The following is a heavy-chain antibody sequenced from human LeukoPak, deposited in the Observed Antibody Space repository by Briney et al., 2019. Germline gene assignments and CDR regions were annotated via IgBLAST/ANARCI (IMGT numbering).Heavy chain of an antibody. CDR3: ARGGDSSSWYDFDY. CDR1: GYTFTSYD. J-gene: IGHJ4*02. CDR2: MNPNSGNT. V-gene: IGHV1-8*01. D-gene: IGHD6-13*01. Sequence: ASVKVSCKASGYTFTSYDINWVRQATGQGLEWMGWMNPNSGNTGYAQKFQGRVTITRNTSISTAYMELSSLRSEDTAVYYCARGGDSSSWYDFDYWGQGTLVTVSS.